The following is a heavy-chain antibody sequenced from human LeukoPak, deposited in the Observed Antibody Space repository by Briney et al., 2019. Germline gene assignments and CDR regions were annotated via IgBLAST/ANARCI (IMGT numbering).Heavy chain of an antibody. Sequence: TSETLSLTCTVSGGSISSYYWSWIRQPPGKGLEWIGYIYYSGSTNYNPSLKSRVTISVDTSKNQFSLKLNSVTAADTAVYYCARREGHYYGSGSYYTWYFDLWGRGTLVTVSS. CDR1: GGSISSYY. CDR2: IYYSGST. J-gene: IGHJ2*01. D-gene: IGHD3-10*01. V-gene: IGHV4-59*01. CDR3: ARREGHYYGSGSYYTWYFDL.